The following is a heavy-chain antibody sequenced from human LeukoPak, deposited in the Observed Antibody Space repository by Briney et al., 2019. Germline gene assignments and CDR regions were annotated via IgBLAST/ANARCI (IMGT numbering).Heavy chain of an antibody. D-gene: IGHD4-17*01. J-gene: IGHJ4*02. CDR3: VKWHGDWHGFDS. CDR1: GDSIRSYY. Sequence: PSETLSLTCSVSGDSIRSYYYNWLRQPPGKGLEWIGYVSYSGSTKYNPSLNSRVTLSVDTSKKHLSLRLSSVTAADSALYYCVKWHGDWHGFDSWGQGTLVTVSS. CDR2: VSYSGST. V-gene: IGHV4-59*01.